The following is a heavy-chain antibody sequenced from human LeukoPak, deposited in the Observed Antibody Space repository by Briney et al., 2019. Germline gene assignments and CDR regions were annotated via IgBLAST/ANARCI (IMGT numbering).Heavy chain of an antibody. D-gene: IGHD6-6*01. Sequence: SETLSLTCTVSGGSISSYYWSWIRQPPGKGLEWIGYIYYSGSTNYSPSLKSRVTISVDTSKNQFSLKLSSVTAADTAVYYCARDSRIAARPGRWFDPWGQGTLVTVSS. J-gene: IGHJ5*02. CDR2: IYYSGST. V-gene: IGHV4-59*01. CDR3: ARDSRIAARPGRWFDP. CDR1: GGSISSYY.